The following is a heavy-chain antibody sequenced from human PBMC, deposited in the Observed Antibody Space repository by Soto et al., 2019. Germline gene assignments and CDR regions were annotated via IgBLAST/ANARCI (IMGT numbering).Heavy chain of an antibody. Sequence: PSETLSLTCAVSGYSLSSGYYWGWIRQPPGKGLEWIGSIYHSGSTYYNPSLKSRVIISIDTSKNQFSLKLSSVTAADTAVYFCARDXSSXIYDWNGNXDYWGQGTXVTVSS. V-gene: IGHV4-38-2*02. CDR2: IYHSGST. CDR3: ARDXSSXIYDWNGNXDY. J-gene: IGHJ4*02. CDR1: GYSLSSGYY. D-gene: IGHD1-20*01.